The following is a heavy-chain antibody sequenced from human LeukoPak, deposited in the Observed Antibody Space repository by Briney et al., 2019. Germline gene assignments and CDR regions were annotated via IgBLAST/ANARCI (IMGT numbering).Heavy chain of an antibody. CDR2: ISGSGGST. Sequence: GASLRLSCAASGFTFSSYAMSWVRQAPGKGLEWVSAISGSGGSTYYADSVKGRFTISRDNSKNTLDLQMHSLRAEDTAVYYCANGKGIAEAFDMWGQGTMVTVSS. CDR1: GFTFSSYA. CDR3: ANGKGIAEAFDM. D-gene: IGHD2-21*01. V-gene: IGHV3-23*01. J-gene: IGHJ3*02.